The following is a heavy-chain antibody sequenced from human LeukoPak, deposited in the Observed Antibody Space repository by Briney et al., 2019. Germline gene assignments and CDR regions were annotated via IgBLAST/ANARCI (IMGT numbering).Heavy chain of an antibody. V-gene: IGHV4-30-4*01. CDR2: IYDSGST. Sequence: PSETLSLTCAVSGASIRSGDYYWSWIRQPPGKGLEWIGYIYDSGSTYYNPSLKSRITISVDTSENRFSLKLSSVTATDTAVYYCARDCSGGSCYGAFDIWGQGTMVTVSS. CDR1: GASIRSGDYY. CDR3: ARDCSGGSCYGAFDI. J-gene: IGHJ3*02. D-gene: IGHD2-15*01.